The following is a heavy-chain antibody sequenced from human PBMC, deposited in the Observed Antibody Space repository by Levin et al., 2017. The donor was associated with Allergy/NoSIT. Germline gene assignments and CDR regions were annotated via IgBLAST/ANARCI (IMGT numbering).Heavy chain of an antibody. CDR1: GYTLTELS. Sequence: GESLKISCKVSGYTLTELSMHWVRQAPGKGLEWMGGFDPEDGETIYAQKFQGRVTMTEDTSTDTAYMELSSLRSEDTAVYYCATANAENWFDPWGQGTLVTVSS. CDR2: FDPEDGET. V-gene: IGHV1-24*01. D-gene: IGHD2-2*01. CDR3: ATANAENWFDP. J-gene: IGHJ5*02.